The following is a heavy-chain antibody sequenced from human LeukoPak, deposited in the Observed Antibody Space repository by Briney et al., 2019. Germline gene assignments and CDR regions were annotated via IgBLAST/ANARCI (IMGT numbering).Heavy chain of an antibody. Sequence: KASETLSLTCTVSGGSISSHYWSWIRQPPGKELEWIAYIHYSGSTNYNPSLKSRVTISVDTSKNQFSLKLSSVTAADTAVYYCARDSGSSGYRFDYWGQGTLVTVSS. J-gene: IGHJ4*02. CDR3: ARDSGSSGYRFDY. D-gene: IGHD3-22*01. CDR1: GGSISSHY. CDR2: IHYSGST. V-gene: IGHV4-59*11.